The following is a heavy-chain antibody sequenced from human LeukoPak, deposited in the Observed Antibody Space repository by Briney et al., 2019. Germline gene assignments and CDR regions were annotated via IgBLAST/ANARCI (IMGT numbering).Heavy chain of an antibody. CDR3: ARDKEWLLDNWFDP. V-gene: IGHV4-61*02. CDR2: IYTSGST. D-gene: IGHD3-3*01. CDR1: GGSISSGSYY. J-gene: IGHJ5*02. Sequence: SQTLSLTCTVSGGSISSGSYYWSWIRQPAGKGLEWIGRIYTSGSTNYNPSLKSRVTISVDTPKNQFSLKLSSVTAADTAVYYCARDKEWLLDNWFDPWGQGTLVTVSS.